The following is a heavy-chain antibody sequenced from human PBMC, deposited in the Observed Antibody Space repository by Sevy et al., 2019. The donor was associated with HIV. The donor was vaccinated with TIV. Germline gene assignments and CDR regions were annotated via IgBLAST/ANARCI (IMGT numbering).Heavy chain of an antibody. Sequence: SETLSLTCIVSGASISTYVWTWIRQPPGKGLEWVGYFFYTGNPNYNPSLSSRVTISGDTSKNQFSLTLSSVTAADTAVYYCATGAGVSKSDFWGQGTLVTVSS. CDR1: GASISTYV. V-gene: IGHV4-59*12. J-gene: IGHJ4*02. CDR2: FFYTGNP. CDR3: ATGAGVSKSDF. D-gene: IGHD3-10*01.